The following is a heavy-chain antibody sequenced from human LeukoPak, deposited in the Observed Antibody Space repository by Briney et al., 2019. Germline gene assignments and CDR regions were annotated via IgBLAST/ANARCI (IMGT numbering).Heavy chain of an antibody. CDR3: ARREGIYDILTGYFDY. V-gene: IGHV4-39*01. Sequence: SETLSLTCTVSGGSISSSSYYWGWIRQPPGKGLEWIGSIYYSGSTYYNPSLKSRVTISVDTSKNQFSPKLSSVTAADTAVYYCARREGIYDILTGYFDYWGQGTLVTVSS. D-gene: IGHD3-9*01. J-gene: IGHJ4*02. CDR2: IYYSGST. CDR1: GGSISSSSYY.